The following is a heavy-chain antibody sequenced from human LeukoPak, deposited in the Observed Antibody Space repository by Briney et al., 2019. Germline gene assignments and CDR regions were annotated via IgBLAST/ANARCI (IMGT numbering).Heavy chain of an antibody. CDR3: ARAGGYCGRISCPYYFDY. V-gene: IGHV1-8*01. CDR2: MNPNSGNT. D-gene: IGHD2-15*01. J-gene: IGHJ4*02. CDR1: GYAFTSYD. Sequence: ASVKVSCKASGYAFTSYDINWVRQATGQGLEWMGWMNPNSGNTGYAQKFQGRVTMTRNTSISTAYMELSSLRSEDTAVYYCARAGGYCGRISCPYYFDYWGQGSLVAVSS.